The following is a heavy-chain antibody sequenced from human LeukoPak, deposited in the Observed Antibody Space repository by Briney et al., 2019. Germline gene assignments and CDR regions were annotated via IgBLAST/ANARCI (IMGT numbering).Heavy chain of an antibody. CDR2: IYPSGST. CDR1: GGSISSGTYS. V-gene: IGHV4-30-2*01. D-gene: IGHD1-14*01. Sequence: SETLSLTCAVSGGSISSGTYSWSWTRQPPGKGLEWIGYIYPSGSTYHNPSLDSRVTISIDRSKNQFSLRLSSVTAADTAVYYRAKPPGKKGHGMDVWGQGTTVTVSS. CDR3: AKPPGKKGHGMDV. J-gene: IGHJ6*02.